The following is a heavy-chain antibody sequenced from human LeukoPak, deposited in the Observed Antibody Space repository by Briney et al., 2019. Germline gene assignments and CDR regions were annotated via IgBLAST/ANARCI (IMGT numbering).Heavy chain of an antibody. CDR1: GFTFSTFL. CDR3: ARIGGSGSYSGHYFDH. Sequence: GSLRLSCAASGFTFSTFLMHWVRRDPGKGLVWVSRFSTDGSVTSYADSVKGRFTISRDNAKNTMYLQMNSLRAEDTAVYYCARIGGSGSYSGHYFDHWGQGTLVTVSS. V-gene: IGHV3-74*01. CDR2: FSTDGSVT. J-gene: IGHJ4*02. D-gene: IGHD3-10*01.